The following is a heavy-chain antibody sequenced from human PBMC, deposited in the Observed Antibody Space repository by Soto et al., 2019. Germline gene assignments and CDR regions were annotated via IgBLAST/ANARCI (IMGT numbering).Heavy chain of an antibody. CDR1: GGTFSNYA. V-gene: IGHV1-69*12. CDR2: IVPIFGTT. CDR3: ARVEAVAGLYNYHGLDV. D-gene: IGHD6-19*01. J-gene: IGHJ6*02. Sequence: QVQLVQSGAEVKKPGSSVKVSCKVSGGTFSNYAIDWVRLAPGHGLEWMGGIVPIFGTTYYTQKFQGRAKIIADDSTTTAYLEMRSLRSEDTAIYYCARVEAVAGLYNYHGLDVWGQGNAVPVSS.